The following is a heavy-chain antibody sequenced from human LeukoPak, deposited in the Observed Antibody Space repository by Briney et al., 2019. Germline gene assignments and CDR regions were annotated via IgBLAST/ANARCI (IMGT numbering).Heavy chain of an antibody. Sequence: GGSLRLSCAVSRFTVSGNYMSWVRQAPGKGLEWVSLIYSGGTTYYADSVKGRFTISRDNAKNSLYLQMNSLRAEDTAVYYCARSYYDSSDYYGEYYFDYWGQGTLVTVSS. CDR3: ARSYYDSSDYYGEYYFDY. J-gene: IGHJ4*02. CDR2: IYSGGTT. V-gene: IGHV3-53*01. CDR1: RFTVSGNY. D-gene: IGHD3-22*01.